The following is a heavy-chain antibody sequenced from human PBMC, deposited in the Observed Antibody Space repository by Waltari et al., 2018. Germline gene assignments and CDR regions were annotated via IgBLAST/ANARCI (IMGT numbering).Heavy chain of an antibody. J-gene: IGHJ4*02. CDR3: ARDGGGNGYIHY. V-gene: IGHV3-74*01. Sequence: EVQLVESGGGLVQPGGSLRLSCDASGFTLRSSYMHWVRQVPGKGLVWVSRINTDGSSANYADSVKGRFTISRDNGKNTLYLQMNSLRAEDTAVYYCARDGGGNGYIHYWGQGTLVTVSS. CDR1: GFTLRSSY. CDR2: INTDGSSA. D-gene: IGHD3-16*01.